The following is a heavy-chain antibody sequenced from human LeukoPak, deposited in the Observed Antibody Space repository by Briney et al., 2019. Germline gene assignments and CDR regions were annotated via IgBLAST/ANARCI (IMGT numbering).Heavy chain of an antibody. D-gene: IGHD3-22*01. Sequence: GGSLRLSCAASGFTFSSYAMSWVRQAPGKGLEWVSYISSSGSTIYYADSVKGRFTISRDNAKNSLYLQMNSLRAEDTAVYYCARGPTAAYYYDSSGYFDYWGQGTLVTVSS. CDR2: ISSSGSTI. CDR3: ARGPTAAYYYDSSGYFDY. CDR1: GFTFSSYA. V-gene: IGHV3-48*04. J-gene: IGHJ4*02.